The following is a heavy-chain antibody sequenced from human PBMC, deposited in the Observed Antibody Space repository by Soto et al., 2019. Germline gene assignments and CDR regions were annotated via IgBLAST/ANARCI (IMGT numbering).Heavy chain of an antibody. D-gene: IGHD3-10*01. CDR1: GFTFRDFY. CDR3: ARGGLRIGSGSGSDDYFDY. V-gene: IGHV3-11*01. CDR2: ISSSATTT. J-gene: IGHJ4*02. Sequence: QVQLVESGGGLVKPGESLRLSCAASGFTFRDFYMNWIRQAPGKGLEWISSISSSATTTHYADSVEGRFTISRDNAKKVLXXQVTRLRAEDTAIYYCARGGLRIGSGSGSDDYFDYWGQGILVTVSS.